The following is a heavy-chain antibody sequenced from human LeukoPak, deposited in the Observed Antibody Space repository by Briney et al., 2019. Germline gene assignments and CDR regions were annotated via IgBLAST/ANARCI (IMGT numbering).Heavy chain of an antibody. Sequence: GGSLRLSCAASGFTFSSYSINWVRQAPGKGLEWVSSISSSSSYIYYADSVKGRFTISRDNAKNSLYLQMNSLRAEDTAVYYCAYSSGPPYFDYWGQGTLVTVSS. D-gene: IGHD6-19*01. J-gene: IGHJ4*02. CDR1: GFTFSSYS. CDR3: AYSSGPPYFDY. V-gene: IGHV3-21*01. CDR2: ISSSSSYI.